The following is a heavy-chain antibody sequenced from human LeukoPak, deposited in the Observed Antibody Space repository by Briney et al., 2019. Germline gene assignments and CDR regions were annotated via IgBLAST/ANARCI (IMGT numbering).Heavy chain of an antibody. Sequence: GGSLRLSCAASGFTFSSYGMHWVRQAPGKGLEWVAVISYDGSNKYYADSVKGRFTISRDNSKNTLYLQMNSLRAEDTAVYYCVKAALGCIQLWFADEKYYFDYWGQGTLVTVSS. CDR2: ISYDGSNK. D-gene: IGHD5-18*01. CDR1: GFTFSSYG. J-gene: IGHJ4*02. CDR3: VKAALGCIQLWFADEKYYFDY. V-gene: IGHV3-30*18.